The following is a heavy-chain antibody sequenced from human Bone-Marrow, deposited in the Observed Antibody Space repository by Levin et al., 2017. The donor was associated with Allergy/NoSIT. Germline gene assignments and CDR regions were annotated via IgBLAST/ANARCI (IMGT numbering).Heavy chain of an antibody. CDR2: IYPGDSDT. CDR3: ARHGGYSPGWHTPNYYDYVDI. D-gene: IGHD5-12*01. J-gene: IGHJ6*03. Sequence: PGGSLRLSCRASGYSFATYWIGWVRQKPGRGLEWMGVIYPGDSDTRYSPSFEGQVTISVDRSLSSAYLHLRSLRASDTAIYYCARHGGYSPGWHTPNYYDYVDIWGKGTTVTVSS. V-gene: IGHV5-51*01. CDR1: GYSFATYW.